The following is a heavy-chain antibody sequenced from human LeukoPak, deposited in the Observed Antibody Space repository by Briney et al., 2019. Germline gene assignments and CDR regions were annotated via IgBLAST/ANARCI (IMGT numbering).Heavy chain of an antibody. CDR1: GYTLTELS. D-gene: IGHD2-2*01. CDR2: INAGNGNA. Sequence: ASVKVSCKVSGYTLTELSMHWVRQAPGKGLEWMGWINAGNGNAKYSQKFQGRVTITRDTSASTAYMELSSLRSEDTAVYYCARGPFVGYCSSTSCKRTYYYYYMDVWGKGTTVTVSS. V-gene: IGHV1/OR15-3*02. J-gene: IGHJ6*03. CDR3: ARGPFVGYCSSTSCKRTYYYYYMDV.